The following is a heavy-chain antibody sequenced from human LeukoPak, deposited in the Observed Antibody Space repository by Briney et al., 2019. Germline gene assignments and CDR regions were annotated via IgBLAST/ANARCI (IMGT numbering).Heavy chain of an antibody. J-gene: IGHJ6*02. D-gene: IGHD3-16*01. CDR3: AQGGPYYGMDV. CDR2: IYYSGST. CDR1: GGSISSSSYY. Sequence: PSETLSLTCTVSGGSISSSSYYWGWIRQPPGKGLEWIGSIYYSGSTYYNPSLKSRVTISVDTSKNQFSLKLSSVTAADTAAYYCAQGGPYYGMDVWGQGTTVTVSS. V-gene: IGHV4-39*01.